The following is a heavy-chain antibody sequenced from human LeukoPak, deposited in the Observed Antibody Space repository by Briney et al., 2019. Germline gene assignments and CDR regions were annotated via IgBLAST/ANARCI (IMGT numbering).Heavy chain of an antibody. CDR2: IYTSGST. D-gene: IGHD5-12*01. CDR3: ARDQGIVATTPGWFDY. V-gene: IGHV4-61*02. Sequence: SETLSLTCTVSGGSISSGSYYWSWIRQPAGKGLEWIGRIYTSGSTNYNPSLKSRVTISVDTSKNQFSLKLSSVTAADTAVYYCARDQGIVATTPGWFDYWGQGTLVTVSS. CDR1: GGSISSGSYY. J-gene: IGHJ4*02.